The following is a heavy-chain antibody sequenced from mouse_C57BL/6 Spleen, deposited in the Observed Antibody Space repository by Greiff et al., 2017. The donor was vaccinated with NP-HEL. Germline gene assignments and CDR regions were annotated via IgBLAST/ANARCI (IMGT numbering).Heavy chain of an antibody. V-gene: IGHV1-59*01. J-gene: IGHJ2*01. CDR3: ASSNYYGPSDC. CDR1: GYTFTSYW. D-gene: IGHD1-1*01. CDR2: IDPSDSYT. Sequence: QVQLQQPGAELVRPGTSVKLSCKASGYTFTSYWMHWVKQRPGQGLEWIGVIDPSDSYTNYNQKFKGKATLTVDTSSSTAYMQLSSLTSEDSAVYYCASSNYYGPSDCRGQGATLTVDS.